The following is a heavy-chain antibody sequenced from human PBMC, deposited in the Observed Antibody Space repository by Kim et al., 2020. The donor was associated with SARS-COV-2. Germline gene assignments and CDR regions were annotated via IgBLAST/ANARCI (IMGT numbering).Heavy chain of an antibody. CDR1: GGSFSGYY. Sequence: SETLSLTCAVYGGSFSGYYWSWIRQPPGKGLEWIGEINHSGSTNYNPSLKSRVTISVDTSKNQFSLKLSSVTAADTAVYYCARGALLFYYDILTGYYRAPHFDYWGQGTLVTVSS. CDR2: INHSGST. D-gene: IGHD3-9*01. J-gene: IGHJ4*02. CDR3: ARGALLFYYDILTGYYRAPHFDY. V-gene: IGHV4-34*01.